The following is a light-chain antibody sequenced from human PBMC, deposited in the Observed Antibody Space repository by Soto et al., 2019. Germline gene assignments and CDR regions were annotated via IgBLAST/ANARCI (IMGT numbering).Light chain of an antibody. CDR3: SSYTSSSTPYV. V-gene: IGLV2-14*01. CDR1: SSDVGGYNY. J-gene: IGLJ1*01. CDR2: EVS. Sequence: QSGLTQPASVSGSPGQSITISCTGTSSDVGGYNYVSLYQQHPGKAPKLMIYEVSNRPSGVSNRFSGSKSGNTASLTISGLQAEDEADYYCSSYTSSSTPYVFRTGTKVTVL.